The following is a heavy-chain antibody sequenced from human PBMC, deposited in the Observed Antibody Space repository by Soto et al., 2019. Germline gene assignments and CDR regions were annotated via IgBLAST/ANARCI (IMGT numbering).Heavy chain of an antibody. CDR2: ISSSSSTI. Sequence: EVQLVESGGGLVQPGGSLRLSCAASGFTFSSYNMNWVRQAPGKGLEWVSYISSSSSTIYYADSVKGRFTISRDNAKNSLYLQMNGLRAEDTAVYYGARSEQWLVSAFDIWGQGTMVTVSS. J-gene: IGHJ3*02. D-gene: IGHD6-19*01. V-gene: IGHV3-48*01. CDR1: GFTFSSYN. CDR3: ARSEQWLVSAFDI.